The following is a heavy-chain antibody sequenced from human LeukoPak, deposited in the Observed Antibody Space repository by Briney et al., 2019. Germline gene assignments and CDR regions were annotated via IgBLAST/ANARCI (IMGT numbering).Heavy chain of an antibody. CDR3: ARHVDGGLGPYYYYYYYMDV. V-gene: IGHV4-39*01. Sequence: PSETLSLTCSVSGDSISGSSYYWGWIRQPPGKGLEWIGSIYYSRSTYYNPSLKSRVTISVDTSKNQFSLKLSSVTAADTAVYYCARHVDGGLGPYYYYYYYMDVWGKGTTVTISS. J-gene: IGHJ6*03. D-gene: IGHD5-12*01. CDR2: IYYSRST. CDR1: GDSISGSSYY.